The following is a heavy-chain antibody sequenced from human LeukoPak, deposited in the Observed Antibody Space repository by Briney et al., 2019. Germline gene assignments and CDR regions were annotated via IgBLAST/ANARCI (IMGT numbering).Heavy chain of an antibody. CDR3: ARQGSGYYHFDY. CDR2: IIPILGIA. D-gene: IGHD3-3*01. Sequence: SVKASCKASGGTFSSYTISWVRQAPGQGLEWMGRIIPILGIANYAQKFQGRVTITADKSTSTAYMELSSLRSEDTAVYYCARQGSGYYHFDYWGQGTLVTVSS. J-gene: IGHJ4*02. V-gene: IGHV1-69*02. CDR1: GGTFSSYT.